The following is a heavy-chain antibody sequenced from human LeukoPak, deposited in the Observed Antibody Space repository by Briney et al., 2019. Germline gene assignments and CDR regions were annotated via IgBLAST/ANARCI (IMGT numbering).Heavy chain of an antibody. Sequence: GGSLRLSCAASGFTFSDYYMSWIRQAPGKGLEWVSCISSSSSYTNYADSVKGRFTISRDNSKNTLYLQMNSLRAEDTAVYYCARAPRSGSYYNCFDYWGQGTLVTVSS. CDR3: ARAPRSGSYYNCFDY. CDR1: GFTFSDYY. D-gene: IGHD3-10*01. J-gene: IGHJ4*02. V-gene: IGHV3-11*06. CDR2: ISSSSSYT.